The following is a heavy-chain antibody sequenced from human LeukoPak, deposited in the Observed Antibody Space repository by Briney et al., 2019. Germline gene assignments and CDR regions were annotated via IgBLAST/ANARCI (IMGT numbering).Heavy chain of an antibody. Sequence: PGGSLRLSCAASGFTFSSYAMSWVRQAPGKGLEWVSLISGNGGSTYYADSVKGRFTISRDNSKNTLFLQMSSLRAEDTALYYCAKEEVPNDYWGQGTLVTVSS. V-gene: IGHV3-23*01. D-gene: IGHD2-2*01. CDR2: ISGNGGST. J-gene: IGHJ4*02. CDR1: GFTFSSYA. CDR3: AKEEVPNDY.